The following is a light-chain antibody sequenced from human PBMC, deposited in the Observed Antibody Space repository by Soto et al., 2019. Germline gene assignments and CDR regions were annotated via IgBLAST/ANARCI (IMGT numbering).Light chain of an antibody. Sequence: DIPMTQSPSSLSASVGDRVTITCWASQSIRNYLNWYQQKPGKAPKVLIYTASSLQSGAPSRFSGSGSGTDFTLSIGRLQPEDFATYYCQQTYSSPPGAFGQGTKVEIE. V-gene: IGKV1-39*01. CDR2: TAS. CDR1: QSIRNY. CDR3: QQTYSSPPGA. J-gene: IGKJ1*01.